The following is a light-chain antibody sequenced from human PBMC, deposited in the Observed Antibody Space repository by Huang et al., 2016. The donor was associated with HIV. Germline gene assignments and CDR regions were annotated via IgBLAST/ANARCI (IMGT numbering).Light chain of an antibody. Sequence: ETVLTQSPATLSLSPGERATLSCRASQSVNSYLAWYQQKPGQTPMLLIYDAANSATGIPARFSGSGSGTDFTLTISSLEPEDFAVYYCQQRKYWPPITFGQGTRLEMK. J-gene: IGKJ5*01. CDR2: DAA. CDR3: QQRKYWPPIT. CDR1: QSVNSY. V-gene: IGKV3-11*01.